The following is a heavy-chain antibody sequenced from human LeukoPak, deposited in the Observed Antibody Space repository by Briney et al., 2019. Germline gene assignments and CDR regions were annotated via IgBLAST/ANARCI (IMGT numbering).Heavy chain of an antibody. CDR2: INHSGTT. CDR3: ARGHSSVVTAIPYYFDY. D-gene: IGHD2-21*02. J-gene: IGHJ4*02. V-gene: IGHV4-34*01. CDR1: GGSFSGYY. Sequence: SETLSLTCAVYGGSFSGYYWSWIRQPPGKRLEWIGEINHSGTTYYNPSLKSRVTISVDTSKNQFSLKVRSVTAADAAVYYCARGHSSVVTAIPYYFDYWGRGTLVTVSS.